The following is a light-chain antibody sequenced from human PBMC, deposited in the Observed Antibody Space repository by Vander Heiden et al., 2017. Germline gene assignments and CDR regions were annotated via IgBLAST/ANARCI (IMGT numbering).Light chain of an antibody. Sequence: DIKMTQSHSTLSASVGDRVTITCRASQSITTWLAWYQQKPGKAPKLLIYDASNLQSGVPSRFSGSGSGTDFSLTISSLQPDDFATYYCQQYSVDSPTFGQGTKVEI. V-gene: IGKV1-5*01. J-gene: IGKJ1*01. CDR2: DAS. CDR1: QSITTW. CDR3: QQYSVDSPT.